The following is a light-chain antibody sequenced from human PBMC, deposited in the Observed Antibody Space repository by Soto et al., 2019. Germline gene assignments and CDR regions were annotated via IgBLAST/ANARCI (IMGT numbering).Light chain of an antibody. V-gene: IGLV1-44*01. CDR3: AAWDDSLNGSYV. Sequence: QSVLTQPPSTSGTPGQRVTISCSGSRSNIGSNTVTWYQQLPGTAPKLLIYSKNQRPSGVPDRFSGSKSGTSASLAISGLQSEDEADYYCAAWDDSLNGSYVFGTGTKVTVL. CDR1: RSNIGSNT. J-gene: IGLJ1*01. CDR2: SKN.